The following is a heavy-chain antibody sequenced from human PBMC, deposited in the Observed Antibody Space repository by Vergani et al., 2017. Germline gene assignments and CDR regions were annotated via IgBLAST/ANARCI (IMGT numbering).Heavy chain of an antibody. CDR3: ARLSXDTTPYLQGGYDC. Sequence: EVQLLQSGGGVIQPGGSVRLSCAASGFTFSACPMTWVRQAPGKGLEWVSAISARYPSTYYADSVKGRFTISRDNSKNMLYLLMNSLRAEDTAVYYCARLSXDTTPYLQGGYDCWGQGTLVSVSS. V-gene: IGHV3-23*01. CDR1: GFTFSACP. CDR2: ISARYPST. D-gene: IGHD2-15*01. J-gene: IGHJ4*02.